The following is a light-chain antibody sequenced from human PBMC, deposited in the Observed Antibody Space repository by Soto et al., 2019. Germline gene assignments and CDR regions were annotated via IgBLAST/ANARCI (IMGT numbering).Light chain of an antibody. J-gene: IGLJ2*01. CDR3: RPYTSTRTPV. V-gene: IGLV2-14*01. Sequence: QSVLTQPASVSGSPGQSLTISCTGTSGDVGRYDSVSWYKHRPGKVPELIIFSDRFSGSKSGNTASLTISGLQAEDEADYFCRPYTSTRTPVFAG. CDR1: SGDVGRYDS.